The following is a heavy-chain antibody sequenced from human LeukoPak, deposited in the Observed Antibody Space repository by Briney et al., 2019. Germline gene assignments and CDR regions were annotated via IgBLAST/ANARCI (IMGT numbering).Heavy chain of an antibody. CDR3: ARRGGSSSRRSPIDY. CDR2: IKQDGSEK. V-gene: IGHV3-7*01. Sequence: GGSLRLSCAASGFTFSSHCMNWARQAPGKGLEWVANIKQDGSEKYYVDSVKGRFTISRDNAKNSLFLQMNGLRAEDTAVYYCARRGGSSSRRSPIDYWGQGTLVTVSS. D-gene: IGHD6-6*01. CDR1: GFTFSSHC. J-gene: IGHJ4*02.